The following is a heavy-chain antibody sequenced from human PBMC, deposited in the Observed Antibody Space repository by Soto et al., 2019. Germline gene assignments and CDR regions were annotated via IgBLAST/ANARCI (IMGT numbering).Heavy chain of an antibody. CDR1: GSRFSNYV. D-gene: IGHD2-2*02. V-gene: IGHV1-69*06. J-gene: IGHJ4*02. CDR2: SIPIFNST. Sequence: QVQLVQSGAEVKTPGSSLKVSCKVSGSRFSNYVISWVRQAPGHGLEWLGRSIPIFNSTKYAQNFQGRDTITADKSTSTASLELSSPRSDDKAVYYCAREGRGKKAGYNGLVSLGYWGQGTLVTVS. CDR3: AREGRGKKAGYNGLVSLGY.